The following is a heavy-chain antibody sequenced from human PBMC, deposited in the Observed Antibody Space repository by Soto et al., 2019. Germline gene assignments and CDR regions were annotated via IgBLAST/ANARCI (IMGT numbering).Heavy chain of an antibody. V-gene: IGHV3-33*01. CDR3: ARAVQAAKGWCDS. D-gene: IGHD2-2*01. J-gene: IGHJ5*01. Sequence: QVALVESGGGVVQPGGSLRFACAASGFTFSSYGMHWVRQAPGKGLEWVAVLWFDGSEEFYAASVEGRFTISRDNSRNMVYLEMNSPRDVDTAVYYCARAVQAAKGWCDSWGQGTVVTVSS. CDR2: LWFDGSEE. CDR1: GFTFSSYG.